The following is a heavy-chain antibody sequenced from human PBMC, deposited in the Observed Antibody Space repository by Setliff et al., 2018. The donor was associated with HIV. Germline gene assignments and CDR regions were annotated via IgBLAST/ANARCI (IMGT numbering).Heavy chain of an antibody. CDR2: MYYSGST. CDR1: GGSISSSSYY. Sequence: PSETLSLTCTVSGGSISSSSYYWGWIRQPPGKGLEWIGSMYYSGSTYCNPSLKSRVTISVDTSKKQFSLKLRSVTAADTAVYYCARAGLRAPPYYYFDYWGQGTLVTVSS. D-gene: IGHD3-10*01. V-gene: IGHV4-39*01. CDR3: ARAGLRAPPYYYFDY. J-gene: IGHJ4*02.